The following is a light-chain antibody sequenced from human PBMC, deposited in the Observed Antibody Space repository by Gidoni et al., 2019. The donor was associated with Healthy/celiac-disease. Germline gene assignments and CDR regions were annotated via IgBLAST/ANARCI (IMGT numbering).Light chain of an antibody. CDR2: GAS. CDR3: QQYRSSSWT. CDR1: QSIRSSY. V-gene: IGKV3-20*01. J-gene: IGKJ1*01. Sequence: EIVLTQSPGTLSLSPGERATLSCRASQSIRSSYLAWFQQKPGQPPRLLIYGASSRATGIPDRFSGSGSGTDFTLTISRLEPEDFAVYYCQQYRSSSWTFGQGTKVEIK.